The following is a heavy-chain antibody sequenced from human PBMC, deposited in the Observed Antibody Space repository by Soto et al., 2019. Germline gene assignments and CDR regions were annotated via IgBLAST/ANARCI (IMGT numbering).Heavy chain of an antibody. CDR2: IYYSGST. D-gene: IGHD2-2*01. CDR3: AREPASGMDV. V-gene: IGHV4-31*03. J-gene: IGHJ6*02. Sequence: QEQLQQSGPGLVKPSQTLSLPCNVSGGSISSGGYYWSWLRQHPGKGLERIGYIYYSGSTYYNPSLKSRVTIPVDTAKHRLSLKLSSGTAADTAVYYCAREPASGMDVRGRVTTVTVSS. CDR1: GGSISSGGYY.